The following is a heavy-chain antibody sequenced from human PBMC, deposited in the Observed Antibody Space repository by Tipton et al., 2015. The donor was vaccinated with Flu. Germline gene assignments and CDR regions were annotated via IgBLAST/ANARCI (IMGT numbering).Heavy chain of an antibody. CDR3: PREVPGDGYVPY. J-gene: IGHJ4*02. CDR2: IDYSGST. CDR1: GGSISTTNPY. V-gene: IGHV4-39*07. Sequence: LRLSCSVSGGSISTTNPYWGWIRQPPGKGLEWIGSIDYSGSTFNNPSLNSRATISVDTSKNQFSLRLTSVTAADSAVYFCPREVPGDGYVPYWCQGTLVTVSS. D-gene: IGHD5-24*01.